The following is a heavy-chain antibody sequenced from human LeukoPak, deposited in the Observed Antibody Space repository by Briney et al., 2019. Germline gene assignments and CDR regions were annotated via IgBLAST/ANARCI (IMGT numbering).Heavy chain of an antibody. CDR3: ARDLMYGGYVLHFDY. D-gene: IGHD5-12*01. Sequence: GGSLRLSCAASGFTFSSYAMHWVRQAPGKGLEWVAVISYDGSNKYYADSVKGRFTISRDNSKNTLYLQMNSLRAEDTAVYYCARDLMYGGYVLHFDYWGQGTLVTVSS. J-gene: IGHJ4*02. CDR1: GFTFSSYA. V-gene: IGHV3-30*01. CDR2: ISYDGSNK.